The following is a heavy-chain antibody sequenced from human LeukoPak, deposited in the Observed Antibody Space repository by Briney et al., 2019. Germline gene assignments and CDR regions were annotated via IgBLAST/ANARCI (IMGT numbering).Heavy chain of an antibody. CDR3: AKDGRYYDSSGYYYVGYFDY. CDR2: IYSGGGT. D-gene: IGHD3-22*01. V-gene: IGHV3-53*01. J-gene: IGHJ4*02. Sequence: GGSLRLSCAASGFTVSSNYMSWVRQAPGKGLEWVSVIYSGGGTYYADSVKGRFTISRDNSKNTLYLQMNSLRAEDTAVYYCAKDGRYYDSSGYYYVGYFDYWGQGTLVTVSS. CDR1: GFTVSSNY.